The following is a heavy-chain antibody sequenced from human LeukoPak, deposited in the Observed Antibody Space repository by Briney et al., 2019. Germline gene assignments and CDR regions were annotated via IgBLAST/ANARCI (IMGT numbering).Heavy chain of an antibody. D-gene: IGHD4-17*01. V-gene: IGHV3-NL1*01. Sequence: GGSLRLSCAASGFTFSSYAMHWVRQAPGKGLEWVSVIYSGGSTYYADSVKGRFTISRDNTKNSLYLQMDSLTADDTAVYFCACLRGPSDYWGQGTLVTVSS. CDR1: GFTFSSYA. J-gene: IGHJ4*02. CDR3: ACLRGPSDY. CDR2: IYSGGST.